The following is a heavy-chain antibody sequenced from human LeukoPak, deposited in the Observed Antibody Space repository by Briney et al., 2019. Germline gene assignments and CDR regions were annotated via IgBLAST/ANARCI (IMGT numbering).Heavy chain of an antibody. CDR1: GGSVSSGDYY. CDR2: IHYSGST. J-gene: IGHJ5*02. V-gene: IGHV4-61*08. D-gene: IGHD2-15*01. Sequence: PSETLSLTCTVSGGSVSSGDYYWSWIRQPPGKGLEWIGNIHYSGSTNYNPSLKGRVTISVGTSKSQFSLKLSSVTTADTAVYYCARGWGYCSGGSCYPKNWFDPWGQGTLVTVSS. CDR3: ARGWGYCSGGSCYPKNWFDP.